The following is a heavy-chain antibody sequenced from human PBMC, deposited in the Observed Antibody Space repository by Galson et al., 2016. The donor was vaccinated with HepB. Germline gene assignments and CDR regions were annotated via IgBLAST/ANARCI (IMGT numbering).Heavy chain of an antibody. CDR3: ARSGIIRVNWFDP. D-gene: IGHD3-10*01. CDR1: GYTFSGHG. V-gene: IGHV1-18*01. CDR2: ISPYNGNT. Sequence: SVKVSCKASGYTFSGHGIAWVRQAPGQGLEWMGYISPYNGNTDYAQNFQGRITMTTDASTSTAYMEVRSLKPDDTAVYYCARSGIIRVNWFDPWGQGTLVIVSS. J-gene: IGHJ5*02.